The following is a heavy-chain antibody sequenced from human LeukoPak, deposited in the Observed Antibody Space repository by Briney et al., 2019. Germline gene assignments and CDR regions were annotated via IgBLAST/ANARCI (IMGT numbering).Heavy chain of an antibody. CDR3: TTRPYSYGNKGKDY. J-gene: IGHJ4*02. V-gene: IGHV3-73*01. D-gene: IGHD5-18*01. CDR1: GFTFSGSA. Sequence: GGSLRLSCAASGFTFSGSAMHWVRQASGKGLEWVGRIRSKANSYATAYAASVKGRFTISRDDSKNTAYLQMNSLKTEDTAVYYCTTRPYSYGNKGKDYWGQGTLVTVSS. CDR2: IRSKANSYAT.